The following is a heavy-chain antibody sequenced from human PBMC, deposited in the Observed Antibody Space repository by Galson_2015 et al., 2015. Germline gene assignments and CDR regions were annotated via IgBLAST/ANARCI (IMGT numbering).Heavy chain of an antibody. Sequence: SLRLSCAASGFTFSSYDMHWVRQATGKGLEWVSAIGTAGDTYYPGSVKGRFTISRENAKNSLYLQMNSLRAGDTAVYYCARARITMVRGVILNWYFDLWGRGTLVTVSS. CDR1: GFTFSSYD. J-gene: IGHJ2*01. D-gene: IGHD3-10*01. CDR3: ARARITMVRGVILNWYFDL. V-gene: IGHV3-13*01. CDR2: IGTAGDT.